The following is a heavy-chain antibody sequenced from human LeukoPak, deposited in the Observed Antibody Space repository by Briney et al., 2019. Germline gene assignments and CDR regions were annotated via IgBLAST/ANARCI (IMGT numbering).Heavy chain of an antibody. CDR2: INPSGGST. CDR3: ARGFGPYFDY. V-gene: IGHV1-46*01. D-gene: IGHD3-10*01. Sequence: GSSVKVSCKASGGTFSSYAISWVRQAPGQGLEWMGIINPSGGSTSYAQKFQGRVTMTRDTSTSTVYMELSSLRSEDTAVYYCARGFGPYFDYWGQGTLVTVSS. CDR1: GGTFSSYA. J-gene: IGHJ4*02.